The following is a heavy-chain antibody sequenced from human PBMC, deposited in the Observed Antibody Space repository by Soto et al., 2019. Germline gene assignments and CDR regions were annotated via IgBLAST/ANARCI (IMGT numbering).Heavy chain of an antibody. CDR1: GYTFTSYD. V-gene: IGHV1-8*01. CDR2: MNHNSGNT. Sequence: QVQLVQSGAEVKRPGASVKVSCKASGYTFTSYDINWVRQATGQGFEWMGWMNHNSGNTGYAKKFQGRLTMTRETPRTKAQIDLRSLRSEDTAVYYCERSHSNWGFDYWGKGPLVTVSS. D-gene: IGHD7-27*01. CDR3: ERSHSNWGFDY. J-gene: IGHJ4*02.